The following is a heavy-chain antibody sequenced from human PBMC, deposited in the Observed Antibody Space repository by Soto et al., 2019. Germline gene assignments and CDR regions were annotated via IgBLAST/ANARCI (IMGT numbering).Heavy chain of an antibody. CDR3: ARVGPYDFWSGYYNPMDY. D-gene: IGHD3-3*01. V-gene: IGHV1-18*01. J-gene: IGHJ4*02. Sequence: GASVKVSCKASGYTFTSYGFSWVRQAPGQGLEWMGWISAYNGNTNYAQNLQGRVTVTTDTSTSTAYMELRSLTSDDTAVYYCARVGPYDFWSGYYNPMDYWGQGTLVTVSS. CDR2: ISAYNGNT. CDR1: GYTFTSYG.